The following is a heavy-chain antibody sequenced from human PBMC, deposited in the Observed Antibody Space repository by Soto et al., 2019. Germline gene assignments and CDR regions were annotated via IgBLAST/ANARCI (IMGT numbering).Heavy chain of an antibody. CDR1: GGSFSGYY. Sequence: PSETLSLTCAVYGGSFSGYYWSWIRQPPGKGLEWIGEINHSGSTNYNPSLKSRVTISVDTSKNQFSLKLSSVTAADTAVYYCARGRRSSRGPRIDYWGQGTLVTVSS. CDR2: INHSGST. V-gene: IGHV4-34*01. D-gene: IGHD6-13*01. CDR3: ARGRRSSRGPRIDY. J-gene: IGHJ4*02.